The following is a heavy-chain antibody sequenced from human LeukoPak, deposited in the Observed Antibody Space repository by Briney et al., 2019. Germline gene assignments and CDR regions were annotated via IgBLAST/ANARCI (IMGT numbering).Heavy chain of an antibody. Sequence: PSETLSLTCAVSGGSVSSPSHYWGWIRQPPGKGLGWIGSISYSGSTNYNPSFKSRVTISVDTSKKQFSLKLTSVTAADTSVYYCARGYYGSGNNQYNWFDPWGQGTLVTVSS. D-gene: IGHD3-10*01. CDR3: ARGYYGSGNNQYNWFDP. V-gene: IGHV4-39*01. J-gene: IGHJ5*02. CDR2: ISYSGST. CDR1: GGSVSSPSHY.